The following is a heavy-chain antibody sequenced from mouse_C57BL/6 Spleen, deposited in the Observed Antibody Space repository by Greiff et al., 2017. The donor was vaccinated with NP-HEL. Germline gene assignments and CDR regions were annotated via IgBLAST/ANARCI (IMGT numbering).Heavy chain of an antibody. V-gene: IGHV5-17*01. CDR1: GFTFSDYG. J-gene: IGHJ4*01. CDR3: ARNYGSSAYAMDY. Sequence: EVTVVESGGGLVKPGGSLKLSCAASGFTFSDYGMHWVRQAPEKGLEWVAYISSGSSTIYYADTVQGRFTSSRDNAKNTLFRQMTILRSEDTAMYYCARNYGSSAYAMDYWGQGTSVTVSS. CDR2: ISSGSSTI. D-gene: IGHD1-1*01.